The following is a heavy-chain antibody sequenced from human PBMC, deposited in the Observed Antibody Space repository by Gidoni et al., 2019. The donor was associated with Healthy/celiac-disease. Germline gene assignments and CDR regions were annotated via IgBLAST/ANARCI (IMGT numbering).Heavy chain of an antibody. J-gene: IGHJ6*03. Sequence: EVQLVESGGGLVQPGRSLRLSCTASGFTFGDYAMSWFRQAPGKGLEWGGFIRSKAYGGTTEYAAAVKGRFTISRDDSKSIAYLQMNSLKTEDTAVYYCTSRGVYYYYYMDVWGKGTTVTVSS. CDR3: TSRGVYYYYYMDV. V-gene: IGHV3-49*03. D-gene: IGHD2-8*01. CDR2: IRSKAYGGTT. CDR1: GFTFGDYA.